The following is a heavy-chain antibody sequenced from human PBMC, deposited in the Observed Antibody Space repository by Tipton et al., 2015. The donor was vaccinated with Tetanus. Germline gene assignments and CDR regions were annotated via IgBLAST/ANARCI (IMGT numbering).Heavy chain of an antibody. CDR3: ASFSDGYFDY. D-gene: IGHD2-15*01. Sequence: VQLVQSGAEVKKPGESLKISCKASGYDFNYYWIGWVRQMPGKGLEWMGLIYPDDSDTRYSPSFQGQVTFSADESISTAYLQWSSRKASDTAIYYCASFSDGYFDYWGQGTLVPVSS. V-gene: IGHV5-51*01. CDR2: IYPDDSDT. J-gene: IGHJ4*02. CDR1: GYDFNYYW.